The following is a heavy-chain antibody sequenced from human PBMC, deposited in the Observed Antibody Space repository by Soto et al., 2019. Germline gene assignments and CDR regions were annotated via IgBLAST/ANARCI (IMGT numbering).Heavy chain of an antibody. J-gene: IGHJ4*02. Sequence: PGGSLRLSCAVSGVTLTNVWMNWVRQAPGKGPEWVGRIKSKTDGGTTDYAAPVKGRFTISRDDSENTLYLQMNSLKTEDTAVYYCSHGYYHYFDSWGQGTLVTVSS. CDR2: IKSKTDGGTT. CDR1: GVTLTNVW. D-gene: IGHD5-18*01. V-gene: IGHV3-15*07. CDR3: SHGYYHYFDS.